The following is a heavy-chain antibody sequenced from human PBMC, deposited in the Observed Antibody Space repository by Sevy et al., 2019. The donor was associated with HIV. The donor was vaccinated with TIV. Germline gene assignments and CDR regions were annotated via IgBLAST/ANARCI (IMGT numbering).Heavy chain of an antibody. CDR3: ARDLEEWELRYLGY. V-gene: IGHV3-33*01. CDR1: GFTFSNFG. J-gene: IGHJ4*02. D-gene: IGHD1-26*01. CDR2: IWYGGKNA. Sequence: GGSLRLSCAASGFTFSNFGMHWARQVPGGGLEWVAMIWYGGKNAYYADSVKGRFTISRDNSKNTLYLQMNNLRAEDTAVYYCARDLEEWELRYLGYWGQGTLVTVSS.